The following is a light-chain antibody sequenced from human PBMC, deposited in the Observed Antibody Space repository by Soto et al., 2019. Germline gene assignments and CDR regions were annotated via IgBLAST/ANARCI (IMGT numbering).Light chain of an antibody. CDR1: SSNIGAGYD. J-gene: IGLJ2*01. Sequence: QSVLTQPPSVSGAPGQRVTISCTGSSSNIGAGYDIHWYQHVPGTAPKLLIYGNNNRPSGVPDRFSGSKSGTSASLAITGLQAEDEADYYCQSYDSSLSGSVLFGGGTKLTVL. CDR2: GNN. V-gene: IGLV1-40*01. CDR3: QSYDSSLSGSVL.